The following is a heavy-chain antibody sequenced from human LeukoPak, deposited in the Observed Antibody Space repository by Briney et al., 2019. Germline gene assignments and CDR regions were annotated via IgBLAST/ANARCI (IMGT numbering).Heavy chain of an antibody. Sequence: SRTLSLTCTVSGGSISSSDYYWSWIRQPPGKGLEWIGYIYYSGSTYYNPSLKSRVTISVGTSKNQFSLKLSSVTADDTAVYYCARDLTHYGDFDYWGQGTLVTVSS. CDR3: ARDLTHYGDFDY. CDR1: GGSISSSDYY. V-gene: IGHV4-30-4*08. J-gene: IGHJ4*02. D-gene: IGHD4-17*01. CDR2: IYYSGST.